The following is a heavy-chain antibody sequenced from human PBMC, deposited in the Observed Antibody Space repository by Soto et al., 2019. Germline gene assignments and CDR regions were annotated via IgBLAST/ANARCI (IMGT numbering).Heavy chain of an antibody. CDR1: GFSLSTSGVG. CDR3: AHRGYYYDSSGYYSAAEYFQH. Sequence: SGPTLGNHTQTLTLTCTFSGFSLSTSGVGVGWIRQPPGKALEWLALIYWDDDKRYSPSLKSRLTITKDTSKNQVVLTMTNMDPVDTATYYCAHRGYYYDSSGYYSAAEYFQHWGQGTLVTVSS. D-gene: IGHD3-22*01. V-gene: IGHV2-5*02. J-gene: IGHJ1*01. CDR2: IYWDDDK.